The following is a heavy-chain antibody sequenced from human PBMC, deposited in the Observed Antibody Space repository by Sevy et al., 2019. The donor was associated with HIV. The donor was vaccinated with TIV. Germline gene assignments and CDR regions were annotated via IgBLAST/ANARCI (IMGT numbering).Heavy chain of an antibody. J-gene: IGHJ4*02. D-gene: IGHD2-2*01. CDR3: ARDGGCTSTSCLLYFDY. V-gene: IGHV3-21*01. CDR1: GFTFSRYS. Sequence: GGSLRLSCAASGFTFSRYSMNWVRQAPGKGLEWVSSISSGSTYIYYAASVKDRFTISRDNAKNSVYLHMNSLRAEDTAVYYCARDGGCTSTSCLLYFDYWGQGTLVTVSS. CDR2: ISSGSTYI.